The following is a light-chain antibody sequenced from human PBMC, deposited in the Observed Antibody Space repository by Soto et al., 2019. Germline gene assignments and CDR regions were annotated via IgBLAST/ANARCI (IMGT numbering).Light chain of an antibody. CDR3: QQSGSSGT. V-gene: IGKV3-20*01. CDR1: QTVRNNY. J-gene: IGKJ1*01. CDR2: DVS. Sequence: NGLAESPGGLSLSPRERATLSCRAIQTVRNNYLAWYQQKSGQAPSLLIYDVSRRATGIPDRFSGSGSGTDFTLTISRLEPEDFAVYYCQQSGSSGTFGQGTKVDIK.